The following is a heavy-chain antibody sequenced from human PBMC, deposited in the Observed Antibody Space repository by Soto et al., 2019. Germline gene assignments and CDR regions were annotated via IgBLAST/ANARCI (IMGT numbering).Heavy chain of an antibody. CDR1: GGSISSGDYY. CDR2: IYYSGST. J-gene: IGHJ6*02. Sequence: PSETLSLTCTVSGGSISSGDYYRSWIRQPPGKGLEWIGYIYYSGSTYYNPSLKSRVTISVDTSKNQFSLKLSSVTAADTAVYYCARVRLLSPRYYYYGMDAWGQGTTVTVSS. CDR3: ARVRLLSPRYYYYGMDA. V-gene: IGHV4-30-4*01. D-gene: IGHD2-21*02.